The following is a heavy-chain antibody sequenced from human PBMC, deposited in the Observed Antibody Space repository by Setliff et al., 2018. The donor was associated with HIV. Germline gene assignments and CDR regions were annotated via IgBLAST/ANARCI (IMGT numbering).Heavy chain of an antibody. CDR1: EYTFTLYG. J-gene: IGHJ3*02. D-gene: IGHD4-17*01. Sequence: ASVKVSCKASEYTFTLYGIHWVRQAPGQRPEWVGWINAGNGDTEYSQKFQGRVTITRDTSANTAYLELSSLRSEDTAVYYCARALLPIYEDSNYDEENYIFDIWGLGTMVTV. CDR2: INAGNGDT. V-gene: IGHV1-3*01. CDR3: ARALLPIYEDSNYDEENYIFDI.